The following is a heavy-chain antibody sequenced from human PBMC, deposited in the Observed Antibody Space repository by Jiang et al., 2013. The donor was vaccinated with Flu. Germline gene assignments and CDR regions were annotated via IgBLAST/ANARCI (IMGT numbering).Heavy chain of an antibody. D-gene: IGHD4-17*01. CDR2: ISHTGSS. Sequence: GPGLVKPSETLSLTCSVSGAYITNYYWKWIRQPPGKGLEWIGYISHTGSSNCNPSLESRVNMSIDTSKNQFSLKLVSVTTADTAIYYCARARNDYGDSRTGIDNWGQGTLVTVSS. CDR3: ARARNDYGDSRTGIDN. V-gene: IGHV4-59*01. CDR1: GAYITNYY. J-gene: IGHJ4*02.